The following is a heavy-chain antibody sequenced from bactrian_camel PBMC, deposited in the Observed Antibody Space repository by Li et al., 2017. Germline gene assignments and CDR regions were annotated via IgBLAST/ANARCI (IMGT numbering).Heavy chain of an antibody. CDR3: ANFAGLLFGLDITDLGY. J-gene: IGHJ6*01. CDR2: IHRGGAIT. CDR1: GFIFTDYT. V-gene: IGHV3S40*01. D-gene: IGHD3*01. Sequence: DVQLVESGGGLVQPGGSLRLSCAASGFIFTDYTMTWVRQAPGKGLEWVSAIHRGGAITHYADSVKGRFTISRDDAKNTLYLQLNSLKTEDTAMYYCANFAGLLFGLDITDLGYWGQGTQVTVS.